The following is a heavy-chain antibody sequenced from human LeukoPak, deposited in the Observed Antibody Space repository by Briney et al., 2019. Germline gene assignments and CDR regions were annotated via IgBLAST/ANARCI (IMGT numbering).Heavy chain of an antibody. D-gene: IGHD4-17*01. CDR2: ISGSGGST. CDR3: ARGSDYGDGDYFDY. V-gene: IGHV3-48*03. J-gene: IGHJ4*02. CDR1: GFTFSSYE. Sequence: GGSLRLSCAASGFTFSSYEMNWVRQAPGKGLEWVSAISGSGGSTYYADSVKGRFTISRDNAKNSLYLQMNSLRAEDTALYYCARGSDYGDGDYFDYWGQGTLVTVSS.